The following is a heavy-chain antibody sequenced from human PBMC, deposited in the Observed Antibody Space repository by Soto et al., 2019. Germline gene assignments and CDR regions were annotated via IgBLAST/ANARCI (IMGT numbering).Heavy chain of an antibody. V-gene: IGHV3-21*06. CDR1: GFTFTRYS. J-gene: IGHJ4*02. CDR2: ISSTTNYI. CDR3: ARESEDLTSNFDY. Sequence: GGSLRLSCAASGFTFTRYSMNWVRQAPGEGLEWVSSISSTTNYIYYGDSMKGRFTISRDNAKNSLYLEMNSLRAEDTAVYYCARESEDLTSNFDYWGQGTLVTVSS.